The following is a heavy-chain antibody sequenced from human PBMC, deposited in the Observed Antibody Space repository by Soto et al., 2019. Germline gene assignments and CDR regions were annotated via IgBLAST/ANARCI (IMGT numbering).Heavy chain of an antibody. V-gene: IGHV3-21*06. CDR1: GFTFTRYS. J-gene: IGHJ4*02. CDR2: ISSTTNYI. CDR3: ARESEDLTSNFDY. Sequence: GGSLRLSCAASGFTFTRYSMNWVRQAPGEGLEWVSSISSTTNYIYYGDSMKGRFTISRDNAKNSLYLEMNSLRAEDTAVYYCARESEDLTSNFDYWGQGTLVTVSS.